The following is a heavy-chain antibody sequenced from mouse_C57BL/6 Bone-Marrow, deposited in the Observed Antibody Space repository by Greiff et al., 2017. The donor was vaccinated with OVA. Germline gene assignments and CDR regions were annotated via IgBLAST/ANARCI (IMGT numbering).Heavy chain of an antibody. Sequence: EVNVVESGGDLVKPGGSLKLSCAASGFTFSSYGMSWVRQTPDKRLEWVATISSGGSYTYYPDSVKGRFTISRDNAKNTLYLQMSSLKSEDTAMYYCARHGGTRFAYWGQGTLVTVSA. CDR1: GFTFSSYG. V-gene: IGHV5-6*01. CDR2: ISSGGSYT. J-gene: IGHJ3*01. CDR3: ARHGGTRFAY. D-gene: IGHD3-3*01.